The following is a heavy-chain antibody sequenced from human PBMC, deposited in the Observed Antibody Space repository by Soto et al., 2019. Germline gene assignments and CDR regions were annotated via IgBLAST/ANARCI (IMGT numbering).Heavy chain of an antibody. CDR2: ISSSSSYI. CDR3: ARGQVAGRVPYYFDY. D-gene: IGHD6-19*01. Sequence: PGGSLRLSCAASGFTFSSYSMNWVRQAPGKGLEWVSSISSSSSYIYYADSVKGRFTISRDNAKNSLYLQMNSLRAEDTAVYYCARGQVAGRVPYYFDYWGQGTLVTVSS. CDR1: GFTFSSYS. V-gene: IGHV3-21*01. J-gene: IGHJ4*02.